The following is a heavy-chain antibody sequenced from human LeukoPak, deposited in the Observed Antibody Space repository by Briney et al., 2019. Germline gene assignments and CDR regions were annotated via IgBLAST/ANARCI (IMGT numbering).Heavy chain of an antibody. D-gene: IGHD3-10*01. CDR2: VFPIFGQA. V-gene: IGHV1-69*13. CDR1: VGSFSSYA. CDR3: ASFQRGSAAFDI. Sequence: ASVKVSCLDSVGSFSSYAISWVRQAPGDGREWMGGVFPIFGQANYAQTFQGRVTIAADESTSTAYMELSSLRSEDTAVYYCASFQRGSAAFDIWGEGKMVTVSS. J-gene: IGHJ3*02.